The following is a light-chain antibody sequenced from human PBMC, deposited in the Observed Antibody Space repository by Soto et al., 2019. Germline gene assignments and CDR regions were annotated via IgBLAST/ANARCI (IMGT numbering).Light chain of an antibody. CDR2: AAS. J-gene: IGKJ1*01. CDR3: QRYNSAPRT. Sequence: DIQMTQSPSSLSASVGDTITLTCRASQAIFNFVAWYQQKPGGVPKLLIYAASTLQSGVPSRFSGSGSGTDFTLTISSLQTEDVATYYCQRYNSAPRTFGQGTKVEIK. V-gene: IGKV1-27*01. CDR1: QAIFNF.